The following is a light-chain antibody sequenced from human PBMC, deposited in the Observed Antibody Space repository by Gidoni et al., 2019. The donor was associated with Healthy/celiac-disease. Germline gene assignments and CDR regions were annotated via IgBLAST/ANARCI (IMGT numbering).Light chain of an antibody. CDR1: QIISSY. V-gene: IGKV1-39*01. J-gene: IGKJ3*01. CDR3: QQKYNTPLYT. Sequence: IQLPKSPSSLSASVGDRVTITCRASQIISSYLNLYQQKPGKAPNLRIYASCSLKSGIPSRCRCSGSGTDFTLTISSLRPEDVATYYCQQKYNTPLYTFGPGTKVDIK. CDR2: ASC.